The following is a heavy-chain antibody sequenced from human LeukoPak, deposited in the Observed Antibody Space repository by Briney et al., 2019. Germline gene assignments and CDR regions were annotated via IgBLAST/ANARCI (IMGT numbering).Heavy chain of an antibody. V-gene: IGHV4-59*01. J-gene: IGHJ1*01. CDR2: IYYSGST. D-gene: IGHD3-10*01. CDR1: SGSISSYH. Sequence: PSETLSLTCTVSSGSISSYHWSWIRQPPGKGLEWIGNIYYSGSTNYNPSLKSRVTISLDTSKDQFSLKLGSVTAADTAVYYCARDEVRFPRVFQHWGQGTLVTVSS. CDR3: ARDEVRFPRVFQH.